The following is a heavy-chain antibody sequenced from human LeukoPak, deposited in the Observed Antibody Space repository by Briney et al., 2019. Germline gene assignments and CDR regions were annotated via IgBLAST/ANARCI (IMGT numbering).Heavy chain of an antibody. J-gene: IGHJ4*02. CDR3: ARSNLKLELHY. D-gene: IGHD1-7*01. CDR1: GYSISSGYY. Sequence: SETLSLTCTVSGYSISSGYYWGWIRQPPGKGLEWIGSIYHSGSTYYNPSLKSRVTISVDTSKNQFSLKLSSVTAADTAVYYCARSNLKLELHYWGQGTLVTVSS. V-gene: IGHV4-38-2*02. CDR2: IYHSGST.